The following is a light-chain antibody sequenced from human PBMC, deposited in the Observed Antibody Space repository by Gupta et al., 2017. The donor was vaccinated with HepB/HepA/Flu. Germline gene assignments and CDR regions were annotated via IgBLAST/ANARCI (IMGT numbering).Light chain of an antibody. V-gene: IGKV1-33*01. CDR2: DAS. J-gene: IGKJ4*01. CDR1: QDISNY. CDR3: QQHGNLLLT. Sequence: DIQITQSPSSLSASVGDRVTITCQASQDISNYLHWYQQKPGKAPKLLIYDASNLETGVPSRFSGSGSGTDFTFTISSLQPEDFATYYCQQHGNLLLTFGRGTKVEIK.